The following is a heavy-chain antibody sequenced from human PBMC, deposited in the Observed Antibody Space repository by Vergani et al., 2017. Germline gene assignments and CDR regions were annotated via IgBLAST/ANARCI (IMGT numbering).Heavy chain of an antibody. V-gene: IGHV4-39*07. CDR3: AGELASSSSVGGEWYDP. CDR2: IYYSGST. D-gene: IGHD6-6*01. J-gene: IGHJ5*02. CDR1: GGSISSSSYY. Sequence: QLQLQESGPGLVKPSETLSLTCTVSGGSISSSSYYWGWIRQPPGKGLEWIGSIYYSGSTYSNPSLKSRVTISVDTSKNQFSLKLGSVTAADTAVDYCAGELASSSSVGGEWYDPWGQGTLVTVSS.